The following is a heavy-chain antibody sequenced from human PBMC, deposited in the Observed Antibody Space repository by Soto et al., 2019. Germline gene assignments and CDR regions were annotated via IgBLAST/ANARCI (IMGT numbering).Heavy chain of an antibody. Sequence: QLVESGGGLVRPGGSLRLSCADSGFTFSSYSMNWVRQAPGKGLEWVSSISSTSSPIFYADSVEGRFAISRDNAKRTLYLQMNSLRVADTAVYYCVRGGRGYTKDDVFDIWGLGTMVTVSS. CDR1: GFTFSSYS. D-gene: IGHD2-2*02. V-gene: IGHV3-21*01. CDR2: ISSTSSPI. J-gene: IGHJ3*02. CDR3: VRGGRGYTKDDVFDI.